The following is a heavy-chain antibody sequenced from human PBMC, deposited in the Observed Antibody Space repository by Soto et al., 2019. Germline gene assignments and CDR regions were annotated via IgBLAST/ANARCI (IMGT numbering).Heavy chain of an antibody. CDR1: GGSISSSSYY. D-gene: IGHD6-13*01. CDR3: ARHQSHSSSYVDP. J-gene: IGHJ5*02. V-gene: IGHV4-39*01. CDR2: IYYSGST. Sequence: SETLSLTCAVSGGSISSSSYYWGWIRQPPGKGLEWIGSIYYSGSTYYNPSLKSRVTISVDTSKNQFSLKLSSVTAADTAVYYCARHQSHSSSYVDPWGQGTLVTVSS.